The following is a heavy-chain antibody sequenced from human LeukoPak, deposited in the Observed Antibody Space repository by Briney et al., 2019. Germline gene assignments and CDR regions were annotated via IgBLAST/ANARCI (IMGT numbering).Heavy chain of an antibody. CDR2: IRYDGSNK. J-gene: IGHJ5*02. CDR3: AKDQRGSGSHFNWFDP. V-gene: IGHV3-30*02. D-gene: IGHD3-10*01. Sequence: PGGSLRLSCAASGFTFSSYGMHWVRQAPGKGLEWVAFIRYDGSNKYYADSVKGRFTISRDNSKNTLYLQMNSLRAEDTAVCYCAKDQRGSGSHFNWFDPWGQGTLVTVSS. CDR1: GFTFSSYG.